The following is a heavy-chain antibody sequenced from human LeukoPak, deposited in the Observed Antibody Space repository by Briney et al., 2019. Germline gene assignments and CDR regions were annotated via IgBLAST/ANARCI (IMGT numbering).Heavy chain of an antibody. CDR1: GGSISSYY. V-gene: IGHV4-59*01. J-gene: IGHJ4*02. CDR2: IYYSGST. D-gene: IGHD3-22*01. CDR3: ARDYYDSSGYYYFDY. Sequence: SETLSLTCTVSGGSISSYYWSWIRQPPGKGLEWIGYIYYSGSTNYNPSLKSRVTISVDTSKNQFSLKLSSVTAADTAVYYCARDYYDSSGYYYFDYWGQGTLVTVSS.